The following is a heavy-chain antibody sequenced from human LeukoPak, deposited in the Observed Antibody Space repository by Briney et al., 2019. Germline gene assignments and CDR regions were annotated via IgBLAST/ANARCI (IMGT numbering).Heavy chain of an antibody. V-gene: IGHV3-30*02. J-gene: IGHJ4*02. CDR3: AKDYYDSSGYYNFDY. CDR1: GFTFSSYA. D-gene: IGHD3-22*01. CDR2: IRYDGTNE. Sequence: GGSLRLSCAASGFTFSSYAMHWVRQAPGKGLEWVAFIRYDGTNEYCVDSVKGRFTISRDNSKNTLYLQMNSLRAEDTAVYYCAKDYYDSSGYYNFDYWGQGTLVTVSS.